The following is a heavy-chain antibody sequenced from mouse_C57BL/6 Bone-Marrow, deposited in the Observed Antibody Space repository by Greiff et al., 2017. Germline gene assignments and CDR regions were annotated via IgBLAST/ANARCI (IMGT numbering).Heavy chain of an antibody. CDR2: IDPETGGT. J-gene: IGHJ1*03. Sequence: VKLQESGAELVRPGASVTLSCKASGYTFTDYEMHWVKQTPVHGLEWIGAIDPETGGTAYNQKFKGKAILTADKSSSTAYMELRSLTSEDSAVYYCTRGGYWYFDFWGTGTTVTVPS. CDR1: GYTFTDYE. V-gene: IGHV1-15*01. CDR3: TRGGYWYFDF.